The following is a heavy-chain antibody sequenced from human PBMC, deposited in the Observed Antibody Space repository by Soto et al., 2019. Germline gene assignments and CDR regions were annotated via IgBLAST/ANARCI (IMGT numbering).Heavy chain of an antibody. Sequence: PGESLKLSCKGSGYSFAGYWITWVRQKPGKGLEWMGRIDPSDSQTYYSPSFRGHVTISVTKSITTVFLQWSSLRASDTAMYYCARQIYDSDTGPNFQYYFDSWGHALPVALSS. V-gene: IGHV5-10-1*01. CDR1: GYSFAGYW. CDR3: ARQIYDSDTGPNFQYYFDS. J-gene: IGHJ5*01. D-gene: IGHD3-22*01. CDR2: IDPSDSQT.